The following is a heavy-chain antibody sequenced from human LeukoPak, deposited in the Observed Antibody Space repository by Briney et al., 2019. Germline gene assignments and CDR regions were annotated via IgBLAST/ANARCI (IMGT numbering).Heavy chain of an antibody. V-gene: IGHV3-23*01. D-gene: IGHD5-18*01. J-gene: IGHJ4*02. CDR3: ARSYSYGGIHY. CDR2: ISGSGGTT. Sequence: GGSLRLSCTASGFTFSSYGIHWVRQAPGKGLEWVSAISGSGGTTYYADSVKGRFTISRDNSKNTLYLQMNSLRAEDTAVYYCARSYSYGGIHYWGQGTLVTVSS. CDR1: GFTFSSYG.